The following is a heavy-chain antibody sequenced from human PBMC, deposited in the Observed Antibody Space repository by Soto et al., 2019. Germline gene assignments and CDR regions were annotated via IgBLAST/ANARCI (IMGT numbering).Heavy chain of an antibody. CDR1: GFTFSNYG. D-gene: IGHD3-10*01. Sequence: QVQLVESGGGVVQPGRSLRLSCAASGFTFSNYGMHWVRQAPGKGLEWVAVIWYDGSDKYYADSVKGRFTISRDNSKNTLYLQMNSLGAEDTALYYCARTTMVRGVTHFFFDYWGQGTLVTVSS. CDR2: IWYDGSDK. V-gene: IGHV3-33*01. CDR3: ARTTMVRGVTHFFFDY. J-gene: IGHJ4*02.